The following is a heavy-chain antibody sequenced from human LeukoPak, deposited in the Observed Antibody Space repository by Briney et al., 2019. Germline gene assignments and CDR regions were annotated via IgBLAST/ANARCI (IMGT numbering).Heavy chain of an antibody. V-gene: IGHV3-48*01. CDR2: ISSSSSTI. CDR3: ARGLKRWLQRGAFDY. Sequence: GGSLRLSCAASGFTFSSYSMNWVRQAPGKGLEWVSYISSSSSTIYYADSVKGRFTISRDNAKNSLYLQMNSLRAEDTAVYYCARGLKRWLQRGAFDYWGQGTLVTVSS. J-gene: IGHJ4*02. CDR1: GFTFSSYS. D-gene: IGHD5-24*01.